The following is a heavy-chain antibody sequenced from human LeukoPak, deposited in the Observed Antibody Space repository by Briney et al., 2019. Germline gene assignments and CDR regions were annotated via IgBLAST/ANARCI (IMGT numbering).Heavy chain of an antibody. Sequence: PGGSLRLSCAASGFTFSSYAMHWVRQAPGKGLEWVAVISYDGSNKYYADSVKGRFTISRDNSKNMLYLQMNSLRAEDTAVYYCTKGRGRTTSCYDYWGQGTLVTVSS. J-gene: IGHJ4*02. V-gene: IGHV3-30-3*01. CDR1: GFTFSSYA. D-gene: IGHD2-2*01. CDR2: ISYDGSNK. CDR3: TKGRGRTTSCYDY.